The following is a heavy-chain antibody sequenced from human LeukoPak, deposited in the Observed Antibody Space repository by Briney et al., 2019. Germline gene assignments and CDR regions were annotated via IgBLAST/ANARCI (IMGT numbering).Heavy chain of an antibody. V-gene: IGHV1-18*04. CDR1: GYTFTSFR. Sequence: GASVKVSCKASGYTFTSFRINWVRRAPGQGLEWVGRITPHNGNTDYAQKLQDRLTMTTDTSTSTAYMELRSLRSDDTAVYYCARDLLGYYYGSEIWGQGTLVTVSS. CDR2: ITPHNGNT. J-gene: IGHJ4*02. D-gene: IGHD3-10*01. CDR3: ARDLLGYYYGSEI.